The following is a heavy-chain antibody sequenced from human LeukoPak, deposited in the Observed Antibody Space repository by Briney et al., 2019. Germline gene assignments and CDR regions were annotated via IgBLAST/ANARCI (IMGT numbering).Heavy chain of an antibody. CDR1: GFTFSSYS. D-gene: IGHD1-1*01. V-gene: IGHV3-48*04. CDR2: IGISSGNT. J-gene: IGHJ4*02. CDR3: ARDHNYAFDN. Sequence: GGSLRLSCAASGFTFSSYSMNWVRQAPGKGLEWISYIGISSGNTKYADSVKGRFTISGDNARNSLYLQMNSLRVEDSTVYYCARDHNYAFDNWGQGTLVTVSS.